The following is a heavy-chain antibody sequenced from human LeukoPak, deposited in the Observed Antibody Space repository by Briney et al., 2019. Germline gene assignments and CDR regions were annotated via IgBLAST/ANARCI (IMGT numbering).Heavy chain of an antibody. J-gene: IGHJ4*02. V-gene: IGHV1-2*02. Sequence: ASVKVSCKASGYTITDYYLHWVRQAPGQGLEWMGWINPNNGYTNYAQKFQGRVAMTRDTSISTVYMELSRLRSDDTAVYYCARARGYYDILTGDYRSYYFDDWGQGTLVTVSS. D-gene: IGHD3-9*01. CDR1: GYTITDYY. CDR3: ARARGYYDILTGDYRSYYFDD. CDR2: INPNNGYT.